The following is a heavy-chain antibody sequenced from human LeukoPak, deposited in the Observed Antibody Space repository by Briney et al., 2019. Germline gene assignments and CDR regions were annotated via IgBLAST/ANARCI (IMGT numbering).Heavy chain of an antibody. Sequence: PSETLSLTCAVYGGSFSGYYWSWIREPPGKGLEWIGEINHSGSTNYNPSLKSRVTISVDTSKNQFFLKLSSVTAADTAVYYGARILMDSSSSTRGFDYWGQGTLVTVSS. J-gene: IGHJ4*02. D-gene: IGHD6-6*01. CDR3: ARILMDSSSSTRGFDY. CDR2: INHSGST. V-gene: IGHV4-34*01. CDR1: GGSFSGYY.